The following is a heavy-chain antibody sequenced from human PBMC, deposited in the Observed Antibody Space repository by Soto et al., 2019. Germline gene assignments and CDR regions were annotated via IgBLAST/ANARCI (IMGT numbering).Heavy chain of an antibody. J-gene: IGHJ4*02. D-gene: IGHD3-22*01. V-gene: IGHV3-23*01. Sequence: GGSLRLSCVGSGFTFSDSVIAWVRPAPGKGLEWLSVMSGDGRTRYALSVTGRFTISRDNSKNTLYLQMRSLRAEDAAAYYCVKWHTSNFDSLPFTGFDFWGQGTQVTVSS. CDR2: MSGDGRT. CDR1: GFTFSDSV. CDR3: VKWHTSNFDSLPFTGFDF.